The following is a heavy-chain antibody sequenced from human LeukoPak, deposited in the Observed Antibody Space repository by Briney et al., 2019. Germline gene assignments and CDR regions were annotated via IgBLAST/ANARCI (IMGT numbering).Heavy chain of an antibody. CDR2: LNDEGSNT. CDR3: ARVIRWFDP. Sequence: GGSLRLSCAAPGFTFSSYWMHWVRQAPGKGLVWVSRLNDEGSNTAYADSVKGRFTISRGNAKNTVYLQMNSLRAEDTAVYHCARVIRWFDPWGQGTLVTVSS. J-gene: IGHJ5*02. CDR1: GFTFSSYW. V-gene: IGHV3-74*01.